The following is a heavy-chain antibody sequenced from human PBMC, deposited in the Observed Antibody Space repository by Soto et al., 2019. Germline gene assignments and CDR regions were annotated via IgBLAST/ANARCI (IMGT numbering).Heavy chain of an antibody. J-gene: IGHJ6*03. D-gene: IGHD6-13*01. Sequence: GGSLRLSCSASGFTFSSYAMSWVRQAPGKGLEWVSTISGSRDSPYFADSVKGRFTVSRENSKKTLYLQMNGLRAEDTAIYYCAKALPAAGTVYFYYMDVWGKGTTVTVSS. V-gene: IGHV3-23*01. CDR1: GFTFSSYA. CDR3: AKALPAAGTVYFYYMDV. CDR2: ISGSRDSP.